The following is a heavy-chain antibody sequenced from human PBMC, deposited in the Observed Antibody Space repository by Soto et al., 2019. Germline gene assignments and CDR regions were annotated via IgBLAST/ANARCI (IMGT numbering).Heavy chain of an antibody. Sequence: SETLSLTCSVFGGSIRGYYWSWLRQPAGKGLEWIGRIYSSGYTNYNPSLESRVTVSADTSKNQLSLIVTSVTVADTAVYYCARDMGLGYNRNWFDPWGQGTRVTVSS. V-gene: IGHV4-4*07. CDR3: ARDMGLGYNRNWFDP. D-gene: IGHD5-12*01. CDR2: IYSSGYT. J-gene: IGHJ5*02. CDR1: GGSIRGYY.